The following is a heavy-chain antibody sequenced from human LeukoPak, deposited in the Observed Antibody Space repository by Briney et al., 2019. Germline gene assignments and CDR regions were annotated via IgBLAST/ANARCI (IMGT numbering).Heavy chain of an antibody. D-gene: IGHD3-16*02. CDR3: ARRNMITFGGVIVSDAFDI. Sequence: SVKVSCKASGYTFTSYGISWVRQAPGQGLEWMGGIIPIFGTANYAQKFQGRVTITADESTSTAYMELSSLRSEDTAVYYCARRNMITFGGVIVSDAFDIWGQGTMVTVSS. V-gene: IGHV1-69*13. CDR1: GYTFTSYG. J-gene: IGHJ3*02. CDR2: IIPIFGTA.